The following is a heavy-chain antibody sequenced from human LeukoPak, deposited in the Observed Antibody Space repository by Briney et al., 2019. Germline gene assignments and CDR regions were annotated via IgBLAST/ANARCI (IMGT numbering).Heavy chain of an antibody. Sequence: GGSLRLSCAASGFTFSRYEIIWVRQAPGKGLEWISYISSSGSTIYSADSVKGRFTISRDNAKNSLYLQMNSLRAEDTAVYYCARANTAVAGRGLDYWGQGTLVTVSS. J-gene: IGHJ4*02. D-gene: IGHD6-19*01. CDR1: GFTFSRYE. CDR2: ISSSGSTI. V-gene: IGHV3-48*03. CDR3: ARANTAVAGRGLDY.